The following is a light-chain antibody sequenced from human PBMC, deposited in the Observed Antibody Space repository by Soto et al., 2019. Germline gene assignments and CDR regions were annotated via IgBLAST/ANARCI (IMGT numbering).Light chain of an antibody. Sequence: DIQMTQSPSTLSASVGDRVTITCRASQSISSWLAWYQQKPGKAPQLLIYKASNLQSGVPSRFTGGGAETDFTLTINSLQPDDSATYYCQEYDNYMHTFGGGTKVEIK. CDR3: QEYDNYMHT. V-gene: IGKV1-5*03. CDR1: QSISSW. J-gene: IGKJ4*01. CDR2: KAS.